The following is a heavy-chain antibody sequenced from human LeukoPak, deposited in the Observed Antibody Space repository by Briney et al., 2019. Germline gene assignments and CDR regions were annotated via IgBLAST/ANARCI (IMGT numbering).Heavy chain of an antibody. J-gene: IGHJ6*03. CDR3: ARLSTSGSSWFCSGGSCPPRYYYYMDV. CDR2: IYYSGST. V-gene: IGHV4-59*01. Sequence: SETLSLTCTVSGGSISSYYWSWIRQPPGKGLEWIGYIYYSGSTNYNPSLKSRVTISVDTSKNQFSLKLSSATAADTAVYYCARLSTSGSSWFCSGGSCPPRYYYYMDVWGKGTTVTISS. D-gene: IGHD2-15*01. CDR1: GGSISSYY.